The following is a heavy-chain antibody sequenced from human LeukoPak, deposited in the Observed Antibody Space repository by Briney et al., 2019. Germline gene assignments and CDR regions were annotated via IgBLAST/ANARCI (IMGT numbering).Heavy chain of an antibody. D-gene: IGHD1-1*01. V-gene: IGHV3-30*03. Sequence: PGGSLRLSCAASGFTFSSYGMHWVRQAPGKGLEWVAVISYDGNDKYYADSVKGRFTISRDNSKSTLYLQMNSLRADDTAVYYCARDSARYNWNDIDYWGQGTLVTVSS. CDR1: GFTFSSYG. J-gene: IGHJ4*02. CDR3: ARDSARYNWNDIDY. CDR2: ISYDGNDK.